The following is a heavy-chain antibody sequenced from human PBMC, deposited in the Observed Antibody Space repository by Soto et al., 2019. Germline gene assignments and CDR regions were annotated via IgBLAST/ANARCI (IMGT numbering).Heavy chain of an antibody. CDR2: ISHDGSNA. J-gene: IGHJ6*02. V-gene: IGHV3-30*18. D-gene: IGHD1-1*01. CDR1: GFTFNGYG. CDR3: AKDFQFRTTDTLAYYYGLDV. Sequence: GGSLRLSCEASGFTFNGYGMNWVRQAPGKGLEWVAIISHDGSNAYYADSLKGRFTISRDNSKNTLYLQMNSLRPEDTAVYYCAKDFQFRTTDTLAYYYGLDVWGQGTTVTVSS.